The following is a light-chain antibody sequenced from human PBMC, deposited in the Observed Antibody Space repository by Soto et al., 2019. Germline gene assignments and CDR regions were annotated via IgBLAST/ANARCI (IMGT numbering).Light chain of an antibody. Sequence: EIVLTQSPGTLSLSPGERATLSCRASQSVGNNYLDWYQQKPGQAPRLLIYDASNRATDIPDRFSGSGSETDFTLTISRLEPEDFAVYYCQQCATSPLTFGGGTKVEIK. CDR3: QQCATSPLT. CDR2: DAS. J-gene: IGKJ4*01. CDR1: QSVGNNY. V-gene: IGKV3-20*01.